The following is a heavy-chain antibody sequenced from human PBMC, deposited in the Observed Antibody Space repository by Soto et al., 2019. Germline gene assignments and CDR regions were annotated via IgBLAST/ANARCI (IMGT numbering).Heavy chain of an antibody. CDR2: IFASGKT. Sequence: EVQLVESGGGLIQPGGSLRLSCTASGFTVSTNYMAWVRRAAGKGLEWVSVIFASGKTYYADAVKGRFTVSRDKSQNTLFLQMSSLTVEDTAVYYCAGESPGFYGMSFDLWGQGTLVTVSS. CDR1: GFTVSTNY. D-gene: IGHD3-22*01. CDR3: AGESPGFYGMSFDL. V-gene: IGHV3-53*01. J-gene: IGHJ4*02.